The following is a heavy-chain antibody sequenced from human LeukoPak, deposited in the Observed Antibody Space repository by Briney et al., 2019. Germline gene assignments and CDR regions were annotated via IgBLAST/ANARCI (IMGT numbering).Heavy chain of an antibody. D-gene: IGHD5-12*01. CDR2: INWNGGST. CDR3: ARRIVATIKGRGYYFVY. CDR1: GFTLDDCG. Sequence: GGSLRLSCAASGFTLDDCGMSWVRQAPGKGLEWVSGINWNGGSTVYADSVKGRFTISRDNAKHSLYLQMNSLRAEDTALYYCARRIVATIKGRGYYFVYWGQGTLVTVSS. J-gene: IGHJ4*02. V-gene: IGHV3-20*04.